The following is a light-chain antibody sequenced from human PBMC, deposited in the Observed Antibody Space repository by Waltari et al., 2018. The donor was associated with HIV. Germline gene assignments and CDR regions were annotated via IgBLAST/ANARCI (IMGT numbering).Light chain of an antibody. CDR1: QSVGSA. J-gene: IGKJ4*01. Sequence: EIVMTQSPATLSVSPGERVALSCRASQSVGSALAWYQQKPGQVPRLLIYGASTRATGVPARFSGSGSETECTLTISSLQSEDFAVYYCQQYNKWPLTFGGGTKVEIK. CDR2: GAS. V-gene: IGKV3-15*01. CDR3: QQYNKWPLT.